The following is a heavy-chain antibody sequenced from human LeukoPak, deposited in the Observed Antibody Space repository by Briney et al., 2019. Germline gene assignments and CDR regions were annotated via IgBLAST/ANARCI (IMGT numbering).Heavy chain of an antibody. Sequence: PSGTLSLTCAVSGGSISSSNWWSWVRQPPGKGLEWIGEIYHSGSTNYNPSLKSRVTISVDKSKNQFSLKLSSVTAADTAVYYCARVPVEYKEGPLFDYWGQGTLVTVSS. CDR1: GGSISSSNW. J-gene: IGHJ4*02. CDR3: ARVPVEYKEGPLFDY. V-gene: IGHV4-4*02. CDR2: IYHSGST. D-gene: IGHD6-6*01.